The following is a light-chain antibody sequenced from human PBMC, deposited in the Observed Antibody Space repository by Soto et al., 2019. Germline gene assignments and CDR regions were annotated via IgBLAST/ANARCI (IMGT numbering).Light chain of an antibody. J-gene: IGLJ1*01. V-gene: IGLV2-23*02. CDR1: SSDVGSHNL. CDR3: CSSAGALDV. CDR2: EVS. Sequence: QSALTQPASVSGSPGQSITISCTGTSSDVGSHNLVSWYQQHPGKAPKLIIYEVSKRPPGESNHFSGSKSGNTASLTISGLQAEDEADYYCCSSAGALDVFGTGTKLTVL.